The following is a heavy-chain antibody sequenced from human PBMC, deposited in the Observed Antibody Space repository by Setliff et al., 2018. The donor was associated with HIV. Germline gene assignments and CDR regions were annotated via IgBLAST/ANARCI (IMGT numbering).Heavy chain of an antibody. Sequence: SVKVSCKASGGTLSSNAISWVRQAPGQGLEWMGGIIPLYGTPDFAQKFQGRLIISVDEATSTAYMELSSLRSEDTAVYFCARDRGSRSSNYYGPSGYWGQGTQVTVAS. D-gene: IGHD3-16*01. CDR3: ARDRGSRSSNYYGPSGY. J-gene: IGHJ4*02. V-gene: IGHV1-69*13. CDR2: IIPLYGTP. CDR1: GGTLSSNA.